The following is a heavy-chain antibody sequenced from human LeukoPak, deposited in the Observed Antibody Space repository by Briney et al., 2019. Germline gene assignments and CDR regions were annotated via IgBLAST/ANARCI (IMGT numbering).Heavy chain of an antibody. CDR3: AKGAAGDAFDI. D-gene: IGHD6-19*01. CDR2: ISGSGGDT. Sequence: SGGSLRLSCAASGFIFSNSAMSWVRQAPGKGLEWVSGISGSGGDTYYADSVKGRFTISRDNSKNTLYLQMNSLRAEDTAVYYCAKGAAGDAFDIWGQGTMVTVSS. J-gene: IGHJ3*02. V-gene: IGHV3-23*01. CDR1: GFIFSNSA.